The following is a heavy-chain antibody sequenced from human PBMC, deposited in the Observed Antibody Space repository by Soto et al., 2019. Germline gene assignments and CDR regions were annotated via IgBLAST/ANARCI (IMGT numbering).Heavy chain of an antibody. CDR2: ISGKNGNK. CDR1: GYSFSDSG. CDR3: ARSDYYEDTGTFEN. V-gene: IGHV1-18*04. Sequence: QVHLVQSGGELKKPGASVKVSCKASGYSFSDSGITCVRQAPGQGLEWMGWISGKNGNKNYAQKVQGSVTLTAETSTSTGYTAMSVLTSDDTCIYNCARSDYYEDTGTFENWGQGTPVMVSS. J-gene: IGHJ4*02. D-gene: IGHD4-17*01.